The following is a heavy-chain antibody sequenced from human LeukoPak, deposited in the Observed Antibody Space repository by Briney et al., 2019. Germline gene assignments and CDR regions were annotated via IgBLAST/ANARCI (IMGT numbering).Heavy chain of an antibody. CDR3: AKAGSVGQLVSFFAY. V-gene: IGHV3-30*18. CDR2: ISYDGSNK. Sequence: GGSLRLSCAASGFTFSSHGMHWVRQAPGKGLEWVAVISYDGSNKYYADSVKGRFTISRDNSKNTLNLQMNSLRAEDTAVYYCAKAGSVGQLVSFFAYWGQGTLVTVSS. CDR1: GFTFSSHG. J-gene: IGHJ4*02. D-gene: IGHD6-13*01.